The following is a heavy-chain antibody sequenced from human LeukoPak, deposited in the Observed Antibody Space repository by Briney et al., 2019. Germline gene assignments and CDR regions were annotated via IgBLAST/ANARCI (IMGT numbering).Heavy chain of an antibody. J-gene: IGHJ4*02. CDR1: GGSISTGGYY. Sequence: SETLSLTCTVSGGSISTGGYYWTWIRQHPGKGLEWIGYIYNSGTTYYNPSLESRVTISRDTSKNQFSLKLNSVTAADTAVYYCARTAGWSYGFDYWGQGTLVTVSS. D-gene: IGHD5-18*01. V-gene: IGHV4-31*03. CDR3: ARTAGWSYGFDY. CDR2: IYNSGTT.